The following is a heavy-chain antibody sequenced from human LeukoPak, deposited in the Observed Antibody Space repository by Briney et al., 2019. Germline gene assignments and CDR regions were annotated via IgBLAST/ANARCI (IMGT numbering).Heavy chain of an antibody. CDR2: ISSSSSYI. CDR3: ARGPTISETGYFDF. J-gene: IGHJ4*03. V-gene: IGHV3-21*01. CDR1: GFTFSSYS. Sequence: KTGGSLRLSCAAYGFTFSSYSMNWVRQAPGKGLEWVSSISSSSSYIYYADSVKGRFTISRDNAKNSLYLQMNSLRAEDTAVYYCARGPTISETGYFDFWGQGTLVTVSS. D-gene: IGHD1-1*01.